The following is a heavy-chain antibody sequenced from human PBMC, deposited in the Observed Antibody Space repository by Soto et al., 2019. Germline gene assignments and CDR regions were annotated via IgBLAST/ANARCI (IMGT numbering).Heavy chain of an antibody. Sequence: PSETLSLTCTVSGGSISSGDYYWSWIRQPPGKGLEWIGYIYYSGSTYYNPSLKSRVTISIDTSNNHLSLHLSSVTAADTAVYYCARQKVSRFYGEVDFFDYWGLGTLVTV. CDR2: IYYSGST. V-gene: IGHV4-30-4*01. CDR1: GGSISSGDYY. J-gene: IGHJ4*02. D-gene: IGHD4-17*01. CDR3: ARQKVSRFYGEVDFFDY.